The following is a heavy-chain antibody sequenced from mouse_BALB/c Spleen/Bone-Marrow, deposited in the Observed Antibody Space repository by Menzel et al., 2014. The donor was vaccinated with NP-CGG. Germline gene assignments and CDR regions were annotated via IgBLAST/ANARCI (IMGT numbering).Heavy chain of an antibody. D-gene: IGHD3-3*01. Sequence: QVQLQQSGPELMKPGASVTISCKASGYTFTSFYIHWVKQRPGQGLQWIGWIYPGNISIQYNEKFKDKATLTADISSSTAYMHLSSLTSEDSAVYFCTKEGGTNCAMDYWGQGTSVTVSS. CDR2: IYPGNISI. CDR1: GYTFTSFY. CDR3: TKEGGTNCAMDY. V-gene: IGHV1S56*01. J-gene: IGHJ4*01.